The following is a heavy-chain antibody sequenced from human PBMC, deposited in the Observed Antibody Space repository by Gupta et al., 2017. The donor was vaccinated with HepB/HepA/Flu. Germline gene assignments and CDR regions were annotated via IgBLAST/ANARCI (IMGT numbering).Heavy chain of an antibody. J-gene: IGHJ5*02. CDR3: SRGGSDYGDYCVDA. CDR1: GFTFGDFA. V-gene: IGHV3-49*05. D-gene: IGHD4-17*01. Sequence: VESGGGLVKPGRSLRLSCTTSGFTFGDFAMSWFRQAPGKGLEWVGFIRSEAYVGTTEYAASVRGRFIISRDDSRGIAYLQMNSLKTEDTALYYCSRGGSDYGDYCVDAWGQGTLVTVSS. CDR2: IRSEAYVGTT.